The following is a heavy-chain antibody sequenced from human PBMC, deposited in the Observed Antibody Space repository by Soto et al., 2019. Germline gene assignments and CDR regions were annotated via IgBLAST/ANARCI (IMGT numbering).Heavy chain of an antibody. CDR3: ARGSVSSWVNYYYYYGMDV. D-gene: IGHD6-13*01. V-gene: IGHV1-2*04. Sequence: ASAKVSCKASGYTFTGYYMHWVRQAPGQGLEWMGWINPNSGGTNYAQKFQGWVTMTRDTSISTAYMELSRLRSDDTAVYYCARGSVSSWVNYYYYYGMDVWGQGTTVTVSS. J-gene: IGHJ6*02. CDR2: INPNSGGT. CDR1: GYTFTGYY.